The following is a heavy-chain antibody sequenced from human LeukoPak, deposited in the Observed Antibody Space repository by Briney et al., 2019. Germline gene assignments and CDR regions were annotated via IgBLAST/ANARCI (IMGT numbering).Heavy chain of an antibody. CDR1: GGSFSGYY. J-gene: IGHJ6*02. D-gene: IGHD6-13*01. CDR3: ARGSPSSWYGHHYYYYYGMDV. Sequence: PSETLSLTCAVYGGSFSGYYWSWIRQPPGKGLEWIGEINHSGSTNYNPSLKSRVTISVDTSKNQFSLKLSSVTAADTAVYYCARGSPSSWYGHHYYYYYGMDVWGQGTTVTVSS. V-gene: IGHV4-34*01. CDR2: INHSGST.